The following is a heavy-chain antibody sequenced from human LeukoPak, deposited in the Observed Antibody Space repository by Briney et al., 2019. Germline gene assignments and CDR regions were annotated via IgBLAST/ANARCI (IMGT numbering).Heavy chain of an antibody. CDR1: GCSFSNYA. V-gene: IGHV3-23*01. CDR3: AKDKRTPGTARGWFDP. J-gene: IGHJ5*02. Sequence: GGSLRLSCAASGCSFSNYAMSWVRRAPGKGLEWVAGISGSGGRTYYTDSVKGRFTISRDNSKNTVFMQMTSLRAEDTAVYYCAKDKRTPGTARGWFDPWGQGTLVAVSS. D-gene: IGHD1-1*01. CDR2: ISGSGGRT.